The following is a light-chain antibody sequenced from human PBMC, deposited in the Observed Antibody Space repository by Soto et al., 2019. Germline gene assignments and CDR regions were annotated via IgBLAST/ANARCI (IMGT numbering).Light chain of an antibody. CDR2: AVS. CDR1: TTYIGANND. CDR3: SSYTTSHVV. Sequence: QSALTQPASVSGSPGQSITISCTGITTYIGANNDVSWYQQHPGKVPKLILFAVSSRPSGASDRFSGSKSGNMASLTISGLQADDEADYYCSSYTTSHVVFGGGTKLTVL. J-gene: IGLJ2*01. V-gene: IGLV2-14*01.